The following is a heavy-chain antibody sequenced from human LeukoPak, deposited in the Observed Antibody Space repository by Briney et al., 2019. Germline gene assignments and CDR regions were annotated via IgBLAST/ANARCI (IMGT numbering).Heavy chain of an antibody. CDR1: GGSISSYY. CDR3: ARVFGGARSY. Sequence: SETLSLTCTVSGGSISSYYWSWIRQPPGKGLEWIGYIYYSGSTNYNPSLKSRVTISVDTSKNQCSLKLSSVTAADTAVYYCARVFGGARSYWGQGTLVTVSS. D-gene: IGHD3-16*01. V-gene: IGHV4-59*01. J-gene: IGHJ4*02. CDR2: IYYSGST.